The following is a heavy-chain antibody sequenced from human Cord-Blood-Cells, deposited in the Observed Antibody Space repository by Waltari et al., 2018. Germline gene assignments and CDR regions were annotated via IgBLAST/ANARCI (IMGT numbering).Heavy chain of an antibody. CDR1: GFTFSSYS. CDR2: ISSSSYI. CDR3: ARATNWGLFMDAFDI. D-gene: IGHD7-27*01. J-gene: IGHJ3*02. V-gene: IGHV3-21*01. Sequence: EVQLVESGGGLVKPGGSLRLSCAASGFTFSSYSMNWVRQAPGKGLEWVSSISSSSYIYYADSVKGRFTISRDNAKNSLYLQMNSLRAEDTAVYYCARATNWGLFMDAFDIWGQGTMVTVSS.